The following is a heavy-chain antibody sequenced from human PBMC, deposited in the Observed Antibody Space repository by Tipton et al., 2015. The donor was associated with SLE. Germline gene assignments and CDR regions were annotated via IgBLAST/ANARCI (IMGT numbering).Heavy chain of an antibody. Sequence: TLSLTCIISGDSINSNYWTWIRQPPGEGMEWIGYISDSRSTSYNPSLKSRVTMSVDMSKNQFSLKLTSLTAADTALYYCARNKAVAGTVIEYWGPGTLVTVSS. CDR1: GDSINSNY. J-gene: IGHJ4*02. D-gene: IGHD6-19*01. CDR3: ARNKAVAGTVIEY. V-gene: IGHV4-59*13. CDR2: ISDSRST.